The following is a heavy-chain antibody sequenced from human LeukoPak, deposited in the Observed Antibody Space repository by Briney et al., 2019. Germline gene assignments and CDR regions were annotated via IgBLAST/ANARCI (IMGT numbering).Heavy chain of an antibody. Sequence: GGSLRLSRAESGDTRRGYWRRSGCPTPQKRLERVANIKQDGSEKYYVGSVKGRFTISRDNAKNSLFLQMNSLRADDTAVYYCTREAYYYASGHWAQGTLVTVSS. CDR3: TREAYYYASGH. CDR2: IKQDGSEK. J-gene: IGHJ4*02. CDR1: GDTRRGYW. D-gene: IGHD3-10*01. V-gene: IGHV3-7*01.